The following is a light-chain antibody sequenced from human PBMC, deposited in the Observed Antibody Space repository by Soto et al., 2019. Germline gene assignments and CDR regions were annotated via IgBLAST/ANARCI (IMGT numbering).Light chain of an antibody. Sequence: EILLTQSPGTLSLSPGEGATLSCRASQSLNRRYLAWYQQKPGQAPRLLIYGASSRATGIPDRLSGSGSGTDFTLTISRLEPEDFAVYYCQQYGSSPPWTFGQGTKVDI. CDR1: QSLNRRY. CDR3: QQYGSSPPWT. V-gene: IGKV3-20*01. J-gene: IGKJ1*01. CDR2: GAS.